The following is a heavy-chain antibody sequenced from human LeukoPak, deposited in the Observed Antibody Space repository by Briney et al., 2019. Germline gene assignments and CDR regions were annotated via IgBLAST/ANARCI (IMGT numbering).Heavy chain of an antibody. D-gene: IGHD6-13*01. Sequence: KSSETLSLTCTVSGGSISSYYWSWIRQPPGKGLEWIGYIYYSGSTNYNSSLKSRVTISVDTSKNQFSLKLSSVTAEDTAVYYCARGLGFLIGSIWYPDAFDIWGQGTMVTVSS. J-gene: IGHJ3*02. V-gene: IGHV4-59*08. CDR1: GGSISSYY. CDR2: IYYSGST. CDR3: ARGLGFLIGSIWYPDAFDI.